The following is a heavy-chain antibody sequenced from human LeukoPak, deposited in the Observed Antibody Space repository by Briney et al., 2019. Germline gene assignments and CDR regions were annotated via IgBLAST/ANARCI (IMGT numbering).Heavy chain of an antibody. Sequence: PGGSLRLSFAASGFTVTSNYMSWVRQAPGKGLEWVSVIYSDGSTYYADSVKGRFTISRDNSKNTLYLQMNSLRAEDTAVYYCSGGYSGYDDYWGQGTLVTVSS. J-gene: IGHJ4*02. CDR3: SGGYSGYDDY. D-gene: IGHD5-12*01. V-gene: IGHV3-53*01. CDR1: GFTVTSNY. CDR2: IYSDGST.